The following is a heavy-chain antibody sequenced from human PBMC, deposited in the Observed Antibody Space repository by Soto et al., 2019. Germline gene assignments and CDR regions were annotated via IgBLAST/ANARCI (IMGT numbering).Heavy chain of an antibody. CDR3: ATSLVATIDFDY. V-gene: IGHV3-23*01. CDR2: ISGSGGST. J-gene: IGHJ4*02. Sequence: LRLSCAASGFTFSSYAMSWVRQAPGKGLEWVSAISGSGGSTYYADSVKGRFTISRDNSKNTLYLQMNSLRAEDTAVYYCATSLVATIDFDYWGLGTLVTVSS. D-gene: IGHD5-12*01. CDR1: GFTFSSYA.